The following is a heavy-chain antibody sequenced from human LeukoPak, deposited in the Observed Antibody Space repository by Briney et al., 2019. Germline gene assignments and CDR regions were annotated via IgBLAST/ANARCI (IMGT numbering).Heavy chain of an antibody. V-gene: IGHV4-38-2*02. CDR3: ASPDIVVVPAAMGLGVVTDDAFDI. D-gene: IGHD2-2*01. CDR1: GYSISSGYY. CDR2: IYHSGST. J-gene: IGHJ3*02. Sequence: SETLSLTCTVSGYSISSGYYWGWIRQPPGKGLEWIGSIYHSGSTYHNPSLKSRVTISVDTSKNQFSLKLSSVTAADTAVYYCASPDIVVVPAAMGLGVVTDDAFDIWGQGTMVTVSS.